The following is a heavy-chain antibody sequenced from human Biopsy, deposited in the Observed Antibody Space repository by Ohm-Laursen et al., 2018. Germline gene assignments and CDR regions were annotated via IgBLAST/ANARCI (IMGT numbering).Heavy chain of an antibody. D-gene: IGHD3-9*01. V-gene: IGHV1-2*02. CDR1: GYTFPSYG. CDR2: INPKSGGT. Sequence: ASVKVSCNASGYTFPSYGISWVRQAPGQGLEWMGWINPKSGGTHYLEKFRGRVTMTRDTSISTAYMEVSSLRSDDTAVYYCAIDGNDFLTDYLKIDQWGQGTLVTVSS. J-gene: IGHJ4*02. CDR3: AIDGNDFLTDYLKIDQ.